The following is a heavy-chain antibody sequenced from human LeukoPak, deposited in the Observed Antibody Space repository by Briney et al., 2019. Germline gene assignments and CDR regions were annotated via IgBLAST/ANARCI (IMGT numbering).Heavy chain of an antibody. CDR3: ARRAPWGQQLVAPPGWFDP. D-gene: IGHD6-13*01. V-gene: IGHV4-39*01. Sequence: SETLSLTCTVSGDSISSSSSYWGWIRQPPGEGLEWIGSIYYSGSTYYNTSLKSRVTISVDTSKNQFSLRLNSVTAADTAVYYCARRAPWGQQLVAPPGWFDPWGQGTLVTVSS. J-gene: IGHJ5*02. CDR2: IYYSGST. CDR1: GDSISSSSSY.